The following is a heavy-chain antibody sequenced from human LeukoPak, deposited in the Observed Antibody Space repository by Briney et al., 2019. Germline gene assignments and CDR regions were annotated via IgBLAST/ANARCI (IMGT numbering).Heavy chain of an antibody. Sequence: ASVKVSCKASGYTFTDYVMHWVRQAPGQRLQWMGWINAGNGNTKYSQKFQGRVTITRDTSASTVYMELSSLRSEDTAVYYCAKEVWGFDPWGQGTLVTVSS. CDR3: AKEVWGFDP. D-gene: IGHD7-27*01. CDR2: INAGNGNT. J-gene: IGHJ5*02. CDR1: GYTFTDYV. V-gene: IGHV1-3*01.